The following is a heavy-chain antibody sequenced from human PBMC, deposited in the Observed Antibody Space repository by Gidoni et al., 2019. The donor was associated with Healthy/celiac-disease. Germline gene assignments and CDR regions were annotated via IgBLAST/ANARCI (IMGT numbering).Heavy chain of an antibody. Sequence: EVQLVESGGGLVKPGGSLRLSCAASGFTLSSYSMNWVRQAPGKGLEWVSSISSSSSYIYYADSVKGRFTISRDNAKNSLYLQMNSLRAEDTAVYYCARDCSGWQDFYYYYYYMDVWGKGTTVTVSS. V-gene: IGHV3-21*01. CDR2: ISSSSSYI. CDR3: ARDCSGWQDFYYYYYYMDV. CDR1: GFTLSSYS. J-gene: IGHJ6*03. D-gene: IGHD6-19*01.